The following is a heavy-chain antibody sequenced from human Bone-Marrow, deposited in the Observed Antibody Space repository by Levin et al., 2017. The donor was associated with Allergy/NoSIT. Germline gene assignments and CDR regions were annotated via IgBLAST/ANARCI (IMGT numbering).Heavy chain of an antibody. CDR3: ARDTITISGLDY. V-gene: IGHV4-61*01. CDR2: IYYTEST. Sequence: SETLSLTCTVSGGSVSSDSYYWSWIRQPPGKGLEWIGYIYYTESTSYSPSLKSRVTISLDTSKNQFSLKLSSVTAADTAVYFCARDTITISGLDYWGQGAPVTVSS. CDR1: GGSVSSDSYY. D-gene: IGHD1-14*01. J-gene: IGHJ4*02.